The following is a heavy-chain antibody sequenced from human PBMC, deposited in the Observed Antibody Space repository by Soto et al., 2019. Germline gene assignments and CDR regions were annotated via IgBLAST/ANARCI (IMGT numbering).Heavy chain of an antibody. V-gene: IGHV4-31*03. D-gene: IGHD3-10*01. Sequence: QVQLQESGPGLVKPSQTLSLTCTVSGGSISSGGYYWSWIRQHPGKGLEWIGYIYYSGSTYYNPSLKSRVTISVDTSKSQFSLKLSSVTAANTAVYYCASIVSSAHGEFSDWGQGTLVTVSS. CDR2: IYYSGST. J-gene: IGHJ4*02. CDR1: GGSISSGGYY. CDR3: ASIVSSAHGEFSD.